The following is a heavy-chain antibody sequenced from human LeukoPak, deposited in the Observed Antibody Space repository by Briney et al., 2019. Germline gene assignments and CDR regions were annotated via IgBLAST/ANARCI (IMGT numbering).Heavy chain of an antibody. V-gene: IGHV3-30-3*01. CDR1: GFTFSSYA. Sequence: GGSLRLSCAASGFTFSSYAMHWVRQAPGKGLEWVAIISYDGSNEYYADSMKGRFTISRDNSKNTLYLQMHSLGPEDTAVYYCAREVGCSSTRCSLDYWGQGTLVTVSS. D-gene: IGHD2-2*01. J-gene: IGHJ4*02. CDR3: AREVGCSSTRCSLDY. CDR2: ISYDGSNE.